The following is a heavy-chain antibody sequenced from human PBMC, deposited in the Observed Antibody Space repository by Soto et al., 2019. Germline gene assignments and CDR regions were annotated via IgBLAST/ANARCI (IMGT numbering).Heavy chain of an antibody. J-gene: IGHJ4*02. V-gene: IGHV5-51*01. CDR3: ARHLYTNGNGNLCVDF. D-gene: IGHD2-8*01. CDR1: GYGFSNYW. CDR2: IFPRDSDT. Sequence: PGESLKISCEGSGYGFSNYWIGWVRQKSVKGLEWMGIIFPRDSDTKYNPSLQGQVSISADNSVATAYLHLSSLKPSDSAIYYCARHLYTNGNGNLCVDFWGQGTPVTVSS.